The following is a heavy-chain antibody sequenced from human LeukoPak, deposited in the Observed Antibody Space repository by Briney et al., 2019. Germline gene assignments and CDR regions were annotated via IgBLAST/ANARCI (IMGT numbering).Heavy chain of an antibody. V-gene: IGHV3-30*02. J-gene: IGHJ6*03. D-gene: IGHD6-6*01. CDR3: AKDGELAARTNYYYYYMDV. Sequence: AGGSLRLSCAASGFTFSSYGMHWVRQAPGKGLEWVAVIWYDGSNKYYADSVKGRFTISRDNSKNTLYLQMNSLRAEDTAVYYCAKDGELAARTNYYYYYMDVWGKGTTVTVSS. CDR2: IWYDGSNK. CDR1: GFTFSSYG.